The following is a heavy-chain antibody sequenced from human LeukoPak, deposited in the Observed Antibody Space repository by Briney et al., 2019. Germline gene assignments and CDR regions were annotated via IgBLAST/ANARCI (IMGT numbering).Heavy chain of an antibody. CDR1: GFTFSNAW. Sequence: GGSLRLSCAASGFTFSNAWMSWVRQAPGKGLEWVGHIRSKIDGETTGYAAPVKGRFTISRDDSKNMLYLQMNSLKTEDTAVYYCTTELGLSFGVRYFDHWGQGTSATVSS. V-gene: IGHV3-15*01. D-gene: IGHD3-10*01. J-gene: IGHJ4*02. CDR3: TTELGLSFGVRYFDH. CDR2: IRSKIDGETT.